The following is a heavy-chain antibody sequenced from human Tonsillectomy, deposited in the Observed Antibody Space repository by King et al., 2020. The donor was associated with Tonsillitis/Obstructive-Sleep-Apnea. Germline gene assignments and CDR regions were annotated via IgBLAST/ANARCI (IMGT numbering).Heavy chain of an antibody. CDR3: ARGWARTFDY. CDR2: INHSGSN. J-gene: IGHJ4*02. CDR1: GGSFSDYY. V-gene: IGHV4-34*01. D-gene: IGHD1-26*01. Sequence: VQLQQWGAGLLKPSETLSLTCGVYGGSFSDYYWSWIRQPPGKGLEWIGEINHSGSNNYNPSLKSRVTISVDTSKNQFSRKLSSVTAADTAVYYCARGWARTFDYWGQGTLVTVSS.